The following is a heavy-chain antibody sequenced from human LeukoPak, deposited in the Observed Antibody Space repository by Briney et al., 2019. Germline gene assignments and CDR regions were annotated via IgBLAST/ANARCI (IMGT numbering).Heavy chain of an antibody. J-gene: IGHJ4*02. CDR3: AKGAMIRGVTLYDD. V-gene: IGHV3-23*01. CDR1: GFSFGSYA. D-gene: IGHD3-10*01. Sequence: PGGSLRLSCAASGFSFGSYAMSWVRQAPGKGLEWVSGISGSGGSTYYGDSVKGRLTISRDNSKNTLYLQMNSLRAEDTAVYYCAKGAMIRGVTLYDDWGQGTLVTVSS. CDR2: ISGSGGST.